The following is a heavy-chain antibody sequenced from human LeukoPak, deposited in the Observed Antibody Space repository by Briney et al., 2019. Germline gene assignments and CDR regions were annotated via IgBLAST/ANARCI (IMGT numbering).Heavy chain of an antibody. J-gene: IGHJ5*02. Sequence: GGSLRLSCAASGFTFSGRWMSWLRQAPGKGLGWVANINQDGTDKYYVDSVKGRFTISRDNAKNSLYLQMNSLRAEDTAVYYCAREIVGTHKSRFDPWGQGTLVTVSS. CDR2: INQDGTDK. D-gene: IGHD1-26*01. V-gene: IGHV3-7*03. CDR3: AREIVGTHKSRFDP. CDR1: GFTFSGRW.